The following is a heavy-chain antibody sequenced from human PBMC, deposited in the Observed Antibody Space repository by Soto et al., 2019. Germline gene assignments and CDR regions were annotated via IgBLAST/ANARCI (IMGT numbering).Heavy chain of an antibody. CDR3: AREAEGVLRFLEWLPYYYGMDV. CDR1: GYTFTGYY. CDR2: INPNSGGT. J-gene: IGHJ6*02. D-gene: IGHD3-3*01. Sequence: ASVKVSCKASGYTFTGYYMHWVRQAPGQGLEWMGWINPNSGGTNYAQKFQGRVTMTRDTSKNQFSLKLSSVTAADTAVYYCAREAEGVLRFLEWLPYYYGMDVWGQGTTVTVSS. V-gene: IGHV1-2*02.